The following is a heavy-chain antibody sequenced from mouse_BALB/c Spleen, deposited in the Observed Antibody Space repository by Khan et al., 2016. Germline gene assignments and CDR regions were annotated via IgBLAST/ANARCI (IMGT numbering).Heavy chain of an antibody. CDR2: ISDGGSYT. J-gene: IGHJ1*01. V-gene: IGHV5-4*02. CDR3: ARDLDWDFDV. Sequence: EVQLQESGGGLVKPGGSLKLSCAASGFTFSDYYMYWVRQTPEKRLEWVATISDGGSYTYYPDSVTGRFTISRDNANLYLQMSSLKSEDTAMYYCARDLDWDFDVWGAGTTVTVSS. CDR1: GFTFSDYY.